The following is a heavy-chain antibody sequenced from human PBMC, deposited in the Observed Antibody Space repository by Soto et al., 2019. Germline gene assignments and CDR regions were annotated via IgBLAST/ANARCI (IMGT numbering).Heavy chain of an antibody. CDR2: IYPSGMP. CDR3: ARERGGYGLFDS. V-gene: IGHV4-30-2*01. D-gene: IGHD5-18*01. CDR1: VGSISNAAYY. J-gene: IGHJ4*02. Sequence: SETLSLTCTVSVGSISNAAYYWSWIRQPPGKGLEWIGYIYPSGMPFYNPSLRSRVTISIDRSNDQLSLNLKSVTAADTAVYYCARERGGYGLFDSWGQGTMVTVSS.